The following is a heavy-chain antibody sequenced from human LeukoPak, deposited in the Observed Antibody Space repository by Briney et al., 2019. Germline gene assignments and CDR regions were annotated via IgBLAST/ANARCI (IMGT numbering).Heavy chain of an antibody. D-gene: IGHD3-22*01. CDR3: AKAYYDSSGYYDY. CDR1: GFTVSSNY. J-gene: IGHJ4*02. V-gene: IGHV3-23*01. Sequence: GGSLRLSCAVSGFTVSSNYMSWVRQAPGKGLEWVSAISGSGGSTYYADSVKGRFTISRDNSKNTLYLQMNSLRAEDTAVYYCAKAYYDSSGYYDYWGQGTLVTVSS. CDR2: ISGSGGST.